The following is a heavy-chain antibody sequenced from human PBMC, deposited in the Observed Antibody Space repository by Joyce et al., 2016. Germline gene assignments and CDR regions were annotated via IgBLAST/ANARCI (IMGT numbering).Heavy chain of an antibody. CDR1: GLTLSNYG. CDR2: ISYDGIYN. Sequence: QVQLVASGGGVVQPGRSLRLSCAASGLTLSNYGVHWVRQAPGKGLEWVAFISYDGIYNDYADSVKGRFTISRDNSKNTVFLEMNSLRAEDTAVYYCAKSLTATYSSGWFLDYWGQGTLVTVSS. CDR3: AKSLTATYSSGWFLDY. J-gene: IGHJ4*02. V-gene: IGHV3-30*18. D-gene: IGHD6-25*01.